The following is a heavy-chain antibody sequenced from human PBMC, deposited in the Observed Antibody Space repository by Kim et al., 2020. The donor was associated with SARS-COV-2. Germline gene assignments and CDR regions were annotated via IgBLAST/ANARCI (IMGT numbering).Heavy chain of an antibody. D-gene: IGHD3-10*01. CDR2: FDPEDGET. CDR3: ASDPAATYYYGSGSYYNVGY. J-gene: IGHJ4*02. V-gene: IGHV1-24*01. Sequence: ASVKVSCKVSGYTLTELSMHWVRQAPGKGLEWMGGFDPEDGETIYAQKFQGRVTMTDDTSTDTAYMELSSLRSEDTAVYYCASDPAATYYYGSGSYYNVGYWGQGTLVTVSS. CDR1: GYTLTELS.